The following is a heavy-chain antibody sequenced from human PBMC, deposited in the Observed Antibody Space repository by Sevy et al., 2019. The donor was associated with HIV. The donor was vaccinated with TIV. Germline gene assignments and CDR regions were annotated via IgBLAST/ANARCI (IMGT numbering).Heavy chain of an antibody. CDR2: IESKTDGGTT. J-gene: IGHJ1*01. CDR1: GFTFSKVW. D-gene: IGHD3-16*01. V-gene: IGHV3-15*04. Sequence: GGSLRLSCAASGFTFSKVWMSWVRQAPGKGLEWVGHIESKTDGGTTDYAAPVRGRFTISRDDSKNTLSLQMNSLKTEDTAVYYCTTGGSLFQHWGQGTLVTVSS. CDR3: TTGGSLFQH.